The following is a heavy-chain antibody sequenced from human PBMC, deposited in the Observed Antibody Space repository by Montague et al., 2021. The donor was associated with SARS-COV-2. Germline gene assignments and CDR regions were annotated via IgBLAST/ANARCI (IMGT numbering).Heavy chain of an antibody. J-gene: IGHJ4*02. Sequence: CAISGVSVSTNSGTWNWVRLSPSRGLEWLGRTYYRSEWYSDYSVSVNSRISINPDTSKNQLSLQLNSVTPEDTAVYYCARAERETCGDGDCYQYFFNYWGQGTLVTVSS. V-gene: IGHV6-1*01. D-gene: IGHD2-21*02. CDR3: ARAERETCGDGDCYQYFFNY. CDR1: GVSVSTNSGT. CDR2: TYYRSEWYS.